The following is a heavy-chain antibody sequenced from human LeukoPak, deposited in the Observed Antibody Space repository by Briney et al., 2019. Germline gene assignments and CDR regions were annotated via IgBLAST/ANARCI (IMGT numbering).Heavy chain of an antibody. Sequence: SETLSLTCTVSGGSISSYYWSWIRQPPGKGLEWIGYIYSSGSANYNPSLKSRLTISVDASKNQFSLKLTSVTAADTAVYYCARAYYYGSGSYGLDYWGQGTLVTVSS. CDR2: IYSSGSA. V-gene: IGHV4-59*01. J-gene: IGHJ4*02. CDR1: GGSISSYY. D-gene: IGHD3-10*01. CDR3: ARAYYYGSGSYGLDY.